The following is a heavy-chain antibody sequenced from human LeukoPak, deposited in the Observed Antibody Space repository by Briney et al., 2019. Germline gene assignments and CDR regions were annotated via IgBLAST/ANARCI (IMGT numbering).Heavy chain of an antibody. D-gene: IGHD1-14*01. J-gene: IGHJ3*02. CDR3: VRDRNGRYAFDI. CDR1: EDTFNNYW. Sequence: RGESLKISCEASEDTFNNYWIAWMRQVPGKGLEWVGIIFPGDSDTRYSPSLQGHVTISADKSVSTAYLQWGSLEASDSAMYYCVRDRNGRYAFDIWGLGTRVTVSS. V-gene: IGHV5-51*01. CDR2: IFPGDSDT.